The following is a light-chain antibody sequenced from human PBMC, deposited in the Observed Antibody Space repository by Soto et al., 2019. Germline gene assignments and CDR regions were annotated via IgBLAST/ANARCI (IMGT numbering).Light chain of an antibody. V-gene: IGLV2-14*01. CDR3: SSYTDSTTLV. J-gene: IGLJ1*01. CDR1: SSDADDYKY. CDR2: EVT. Sequence: QSALTQPASVSGSPGQSITISCTGASSDADDYKYVSWYQQHPGKAPKLMIYEVTNRXXXXXDXXXGSKSGNTASLTISGLQAGDEADYYCSSYTDSTTLVFASGTKLTVL.